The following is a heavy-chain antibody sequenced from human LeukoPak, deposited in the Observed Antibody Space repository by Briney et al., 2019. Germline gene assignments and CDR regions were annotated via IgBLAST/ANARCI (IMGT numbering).Heavy chain of an antibody. CDR1: CGSISSSSYY. D-gene: IGHD3-22*01. CDR2: IYYSGST. Sequence: SETLSLTCTVSCGSISSSSYYWGWIRQPPGKGLEWIGNIYYSGSTYYNPSLKSRVTISVDTSKNQFSLKLSSVTAADTAVYCCARPRTTSHYYDSSGYHIVFDLLGRGTLVTVSP. V-gene: IGHV4-39*01. CDR3: ARPRTTSHYYDSSGYHIVFDL. J-gene: IGHJ2*01.